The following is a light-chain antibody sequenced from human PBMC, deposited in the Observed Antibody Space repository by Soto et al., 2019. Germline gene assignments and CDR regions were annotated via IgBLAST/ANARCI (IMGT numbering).Light chain of an antibody. CDR3: QQYGSSPLT. CDR2: DAS. J-gene: IGKJ2*01. V-gene: IGKV3-20*01. Sequence: DIVLTQSPGTLSLSPGERATLSCRASQSVSSSYSAWYQQKPGQAPRLLLYDASSRATGIPGRFSGSGSGTDFTLTISRLEADDCAVYYCQQYGSSPLTFGQGTKLEIK. CDR1: QSVSSSY.